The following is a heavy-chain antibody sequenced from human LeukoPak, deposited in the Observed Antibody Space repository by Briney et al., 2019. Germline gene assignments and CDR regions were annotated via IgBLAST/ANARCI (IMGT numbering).Heavy chain of an antibody. Sequence: PGGSLRLSCAASGFTFSSYAMSWVRQAPGKGLEWVSAISGSGGSTYYADSVKGRFTISRDNSKNTLYLQMNSLRAEDTAVYYCASSPRIDFTFDYWGQRTLVTVSS. CDR1: GFTFSSYA. CDR2: ISGSGGST. D-gene: IGHD1-26*01. J-gene: IGHJ4*02. V-gene: IGHV3-23*01. CDR3: ASSPRIDFTFDY.